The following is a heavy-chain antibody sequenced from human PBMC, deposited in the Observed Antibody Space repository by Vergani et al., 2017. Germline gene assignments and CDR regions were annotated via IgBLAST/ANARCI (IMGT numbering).Heavy chain of an antibody. V-gene: IGHV3-30*03. D-gene: IGHD1-1*01. CDR1: GFPFSDYG. CDR3: ARDFLTRVTTLDYYYMGV. J-gene: IGHJ6*03. CDR2: ISYDGNKK. Sequence: VQLLESGGGEVQPGRSLRLSCSAAGFPFSDYGVHWVRQAPGKGLEWVSVISYDGNKKNYADSVKGRFTISRDNSKNTLYLEMNALRAEDTAVYYCARDFLTRVTTLDYYYMGVWGKGTTVTVSS.